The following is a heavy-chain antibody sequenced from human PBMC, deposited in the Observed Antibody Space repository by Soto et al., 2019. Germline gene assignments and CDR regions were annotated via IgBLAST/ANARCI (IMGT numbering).Heavy chain of an antibody. Sequence: QVQLVESGGDVVQPGRSLRLSCTASGFTFSTYTMHWVRQSPGKGLEWLAFISDDGDNRYYAESVRGRFTISRDNSKNTLYLLMDSLRPEDTAVYYCARDGPIAAAGNNWFDPWGQGTLVTVSS. CDR3: ARDGPIAAAGNNWFDP. CDR2: ISDDGDNR. D-gene: IGHD6-13*01. J-gene: IGHJ5*02. CDR1: GFTFSTYT. V-gene: IGHV3-30-3*01.